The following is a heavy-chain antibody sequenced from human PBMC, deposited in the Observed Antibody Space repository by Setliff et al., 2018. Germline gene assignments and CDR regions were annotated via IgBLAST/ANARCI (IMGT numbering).Heavy chain of an antibody. Sequence: LSLTCTVSGGSISSGSYYWSWIRQPAGKGLEWIERIYTSGSTNYNPSLKSRVTISIDTSKNQFSLKLSSVTAADTAVYYCARDFDSSGNFDFWGQGTLVTVSS. V-gene: IGHV4-61*02. CDR3: ARDFDSSGNFDF. CDR1: GGSISSGSYY. D-gene: IGHD3-22*01. J-gene: IGHJ4*02. CDR2: IYTSGST.